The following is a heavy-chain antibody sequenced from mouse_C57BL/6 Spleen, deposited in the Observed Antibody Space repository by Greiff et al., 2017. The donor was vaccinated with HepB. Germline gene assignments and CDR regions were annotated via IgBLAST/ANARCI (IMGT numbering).Heavy chain of an antibody. V-gene: IGHV1-50*01. D-gene: IGHD1-1*01. Sequence: QVQLQQPGAELVKPGASVKLSCKASGYTFTSYWMQWVKQRPGQGLEWIGEIDPSDSYTNYNQKFKGKATLTVDTSSSTAYMQLSSLTSEDAAVYYCAKPSLYGSSVAWFAYWGQGTLVTVSA. CDR3: AKPSLYGSSVAWFAY. CDR2: IDPSDSYT. J-gene: IGHJ3*01. CDR1: GYTFTSYW.